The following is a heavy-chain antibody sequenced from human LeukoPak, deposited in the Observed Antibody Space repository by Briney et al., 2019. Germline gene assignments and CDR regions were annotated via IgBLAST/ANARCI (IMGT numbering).Heavy chain of an antibody. V-gene: IGHV1-2*02. CDR1: GYTFTGYY. Sequence: ASVKVSCKASGYTFTGYYMHWVRQAPGQGLEWMGWIDPNSGGANYAQKFQGRVTMTRDTSISTAYMVLNRLRSDDTAVYYCAREYYYGSGNYYNRIDYWGQGTLVTVSS. D-gene: IGHD3-10*01. J-gene: IGHJ4*02. CDR2: IDPNSGGA. CDR3: AREYYYGSGNYYNRIDY.